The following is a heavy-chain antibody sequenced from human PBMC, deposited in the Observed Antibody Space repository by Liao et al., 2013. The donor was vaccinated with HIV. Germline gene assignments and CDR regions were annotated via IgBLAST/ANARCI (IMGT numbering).Heavy chain of an antibody. CDR2: ILATGTT. Sequence: QVQLQESGPGLAKPSQTLSLICTVSGGSISSGDYSWSWIRQPAGKGLEWIGRILATGTTNNNPSLKSRVTISLDTSKNQFSLKLSSMTVADTAVYYCARSSGYFDLWGRGTLVTVSS. J-gene: IGHJ2*01. CDR1: GGSISSGDYS. CDR3: ARSSGYFDL. V-gene: IGHV4-61*02.